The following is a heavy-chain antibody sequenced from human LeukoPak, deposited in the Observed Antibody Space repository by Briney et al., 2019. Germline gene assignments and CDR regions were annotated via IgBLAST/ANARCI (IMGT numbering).Heavy chain of an antibody. Sequence: PGGSLRLSCAASGFTLSKYWMHWVRQAPGKGLVWVARLSGDGTITRYADSVKGRFTISRDNSKNTVYLQLNSLRVEDTAVYFCARDPLVEMATRDYWGLGTLVTVSS. CDR3: ARDPLVEMATRDY. V-gene: IGHV3-74*01. CDR1: GFTLSKYW. J-gene: IGHJ4*02. CDR2: LSGDGTIT. D-gene: IGHD1-14*01.